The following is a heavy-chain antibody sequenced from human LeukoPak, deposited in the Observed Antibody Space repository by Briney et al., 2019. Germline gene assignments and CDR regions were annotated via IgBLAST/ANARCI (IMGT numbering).Heavy chain of an antibody. CDR3: ARAAGIATAQTPYGLDV. V-gene: IGHV1-69*02. Sequence: ASVKVSCKASGGTFSSYTISWVRQAPGQGLGWVGRIIPILGIANYAQKFQGRVTITADKSTSTAYMELSSLRSEDTAVYYCARAAGIATAQTPYGLDVWGQGTTVTVSS. D-gene: IGHD1-26*01. J-gene: IGHJ6*02. CDR1: GGTFSSYT. CDR2: IIPILGIA.